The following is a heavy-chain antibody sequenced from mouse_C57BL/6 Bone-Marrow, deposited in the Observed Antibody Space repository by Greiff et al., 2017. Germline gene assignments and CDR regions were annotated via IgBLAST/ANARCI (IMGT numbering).Heavy chain of an antibody. D-gene: IGHD1-1*01. Sequence: EVQLMESGGGLVQPKGSLKLSCAASGFSFNTYAMNWVRQAPGKGLEWVARIRSKSNNYATYYADSVKDRFTISRDDSESMLYLQMNNLKTEDTAMYYCVRHYYGSYAMDYWGQGTSVTVSS. J-gene: IGHJ4*01. CDR3: VRHYYGSYAMDY. CDR2: IRSKSNNYAT. CDR1: GFSFNTYA. V-gene: IGHV10-1*01.